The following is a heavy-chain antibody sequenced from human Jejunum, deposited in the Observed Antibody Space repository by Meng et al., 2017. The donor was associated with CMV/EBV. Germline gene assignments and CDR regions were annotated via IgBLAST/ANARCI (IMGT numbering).Heavy chain of an antibody. CDR1: SFSGYY. CDR2: INHSGRN. Sequence: SFSGYYGSWIRQPPGKGLEWIGEINHSGRNKYNTSLKSRVTISIDTSENQFSLKLSSVTAADAAVYYCARREEYYYDASGASYFDFWGQGTLVTVSS. J-gene: IGHJ4*02. V-gene: IGHV4-34*01. CDR3: ARREEYYYDASGASYFDF. D-gene: IGHD3-22*01.